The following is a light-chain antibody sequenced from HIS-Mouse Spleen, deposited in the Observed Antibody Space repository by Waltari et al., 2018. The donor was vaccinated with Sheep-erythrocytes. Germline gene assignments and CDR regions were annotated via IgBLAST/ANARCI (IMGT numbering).Light chain of an antibody. Sequence: SYELTQPPSVSVSPGQTASITCSGDKLGDKYACWYQQKPGQSPVVVIYQDSKRPSGIPERFSGSNSGNTATLTIRGTQAMDEADYYCQAWDSSTAVVFGGGTKLTVL. CDR3: QAWDSSTAVV. V-gene: IGLV3-1*01. J-gene: IGLJ2*01. CDR2: QDS. CDR1: KLGDKY.